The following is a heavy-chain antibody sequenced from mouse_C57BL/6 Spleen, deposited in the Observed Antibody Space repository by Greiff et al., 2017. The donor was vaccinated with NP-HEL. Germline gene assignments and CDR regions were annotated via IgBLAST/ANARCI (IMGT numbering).Heavy chain of an antibody. D-gene: IGHD2-3*01. CDR1: GYTFTSYG. Sequence: VQGVESGAELARPGASVKLSCKASGYTFTSYGISWVKQRTGQGLEWIGEIYPRSGNTYYNEKFKGKATLTADKSSSTAYMELRSLTSEDSAVYFCARWDDGYYADYWGQGTTLTVSS. CDR3: ARWDDGYYADY. CDR2: IYPRSGNT. V-gene: IGHV1-81*01. J-gene: IGHJ2*01.